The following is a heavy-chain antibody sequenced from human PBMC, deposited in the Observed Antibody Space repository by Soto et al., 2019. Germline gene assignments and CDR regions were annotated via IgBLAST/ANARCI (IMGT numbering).Heavy chain of an antibody. CDR2: INQDGSEK. Sequence: PGGSLRLSCAASGFTSSGYGMTWVRQAPGKGLEWVANINQDGSEKYYVDSVKGRFTIPRDNAKDSLYLQMNSLRAEDTAIYYCARDYSNPRGRFDPWGQGTLVTVSS. J-gene: IGHJ5*02. V-gene: IGHV3-7*01. CDR1: GFTSSGYG. CDR3: ARDYSNPRGRFDP. D-gene: IGHD4-4*01.